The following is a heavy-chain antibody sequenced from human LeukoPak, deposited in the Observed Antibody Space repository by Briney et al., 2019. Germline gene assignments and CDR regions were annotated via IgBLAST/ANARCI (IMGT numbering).Heavy chain of an antibody. V-gene: IGHV4-39*01. CDR1: GGSISSSNYY. Sequence: SETLSLTCTVSGGSISSSNYYWGWIRQPPGKGLEWIGGIYYSGSTYYNPSLKSRVTISVDTSKNQFSLKLSSVTAADTAVYYCARHSHWFDPWGQGTLVTVSS. CDR3: ARHSHWFDP. CDR2: IYYSGST. J-gene: IGHJ5*02.